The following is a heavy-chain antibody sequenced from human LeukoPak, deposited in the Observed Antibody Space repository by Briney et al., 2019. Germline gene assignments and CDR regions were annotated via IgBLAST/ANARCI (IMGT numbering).Heavy chain of an antibody. CDR1: GGSFSDYY. V-gene: IGHV4-34*01. J-gene: IGHJ4*02. Sequence: SETLSLTCAVYGGSFSDYYWNWIRQPPGKGLEWIGEINHSGSTNYNPSLNSRVTISVDTSKNQFSLKLNSVTAADTAVYYCARLLGSNTNYFDYWGQRTLVTVSS. CDR2: INHSGST. D-gene: IGHD4-23*01. CDR3: ARLLGSNTNYFDY.